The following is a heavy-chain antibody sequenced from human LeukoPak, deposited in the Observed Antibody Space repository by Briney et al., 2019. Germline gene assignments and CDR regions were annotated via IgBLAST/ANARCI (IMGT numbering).Heavy chain of an antibody. J-gene: IGHJ4*02. CDR2: INPKSGGT. CDR1: GYTFTGYY. Sequence: ASVKVSCKASGYTFTGYYMHWVRQAPGQGLEWMGWINPKSGGTKYAQKFQGRVAMTRDTSINTAYMELSGLTSDDTAVYYCARDLSITMVRAPFYWGPGTPVTVSS. D-gene: IGHD3-10*01. CDR3: ARDLSITMVRAPFY. V-gene: IGHV1-2*02.